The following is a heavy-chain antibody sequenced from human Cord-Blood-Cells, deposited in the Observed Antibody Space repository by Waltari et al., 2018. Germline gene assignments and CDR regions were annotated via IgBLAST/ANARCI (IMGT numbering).Heavy chain of an antibody. D-gene: IGHD2-2*01. CDR1: GFTFSSYA. CDR2: ISGSGGST. CDR3: AKMRTPINARTEGAEDYFDY. V-gene: IGHV3-23*01. Sequence: EVQLLESGGGLVQPGGSLRLSCAASGFTFSSYAMSWVRQAPGKGLEWVSAISGSGGSTYYADSVKGRFTISRDNSKNTLYLQMNSLRAEDTAVYYCAKMRTPINARTEGAEDYFDYWGQGTLVTVSS. J-gene: IGHJ4*02.